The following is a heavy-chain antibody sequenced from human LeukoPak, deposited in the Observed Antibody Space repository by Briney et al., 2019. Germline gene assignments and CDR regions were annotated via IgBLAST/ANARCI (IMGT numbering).Heavy chain of an antibody. CDR3: ARDRHFAFDI. CDR1: GYTFIDYY. CDR2: INSNSGGT. J-gene: IGHJ3*02. Sequence: ASVTVSCKASGYTFIDYYIHWVRQAPGQGLEWMGWINSNSGGTSYAQKFQGRVTMTRDTSDSTAYMEVSWLTCDDPAVYYCARDRHFAFDIWGQGTTVTVSS. V-gene: IGHV1-2*02.